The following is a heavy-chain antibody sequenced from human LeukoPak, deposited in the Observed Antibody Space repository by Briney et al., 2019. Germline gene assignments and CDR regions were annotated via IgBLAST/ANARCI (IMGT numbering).Heavy chain of an antibody. CDR1: GGSISSSSYY. D-gene: IGHD3-9*01. CDR2: IYYSGST. Sequence: PSETLSLTCTVSGGSISSSSYYWGWIRQPPGKGLEWIGSIYYSGSTYYNPSLKSRVTISVDTSKNQFFLKLSSVTAADTAVYYCARLRYFDWLAFDYWGQGTLVTVSS. V-gene: IGHV4-39*01. J-gene: IGHJ4*02. CDR3: ARLRYFDWLAFDY.